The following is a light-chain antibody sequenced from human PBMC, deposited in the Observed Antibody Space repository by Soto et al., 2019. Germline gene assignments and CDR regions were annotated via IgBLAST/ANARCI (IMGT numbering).Light chain of an antibody. J-gene: IGKJ2*01. Sequence: DIQMTQSPSSLSASVGDRVTITCRTSQSISTYLNWYQLKPGKAPKLLIYGVFSLESGVTSRFSGGGSGTDFSLTISSLQPEDFAVYYCQQSYSTPPTFGQGTKVEIK. V-gene: IGKV1-39*01. CDR1: QSISTY. CDR2: GVF. CDR3: QQSYSTPPT.